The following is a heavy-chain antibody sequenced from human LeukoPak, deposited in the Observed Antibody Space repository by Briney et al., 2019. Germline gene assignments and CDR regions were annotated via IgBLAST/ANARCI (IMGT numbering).Heavy chain of an antibody. D-gene: IGHD2-15*01. CDR3: AKVCSGGSCYSGSYYYYMDV. Sequence: GGSLRLSCAASGFTFSSYAMSWVRQAPGKGLEWVSAISGSGGSTYYADSVKGRFTISRDNSKNTLYLQMNSLRAEDTAVYYCAKVCSGGSCYSGSYYYYMDVWGKGTTVTISS. J-gene: IGHJ6*03. CDR1: GFTFSSYA. CDR2: ISGSGGST. V-gene: IGHV3-23*01.